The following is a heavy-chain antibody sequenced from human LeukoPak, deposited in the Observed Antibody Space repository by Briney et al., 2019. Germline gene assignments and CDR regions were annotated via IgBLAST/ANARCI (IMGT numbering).Heavy chain of an antibody. CDR2: MNPNSGNT. CDR3: ARGYYYDSSGYYSIDY. Sequence: GASVKVSCKASGCTFTSYDINWVRQATGQGLEWMGWMNPNSGNTGYAQKFQGRVTITRNTSISTAYMELSSLRSEDTAVYYCARGYYYDSSGYYSIDYWGQGTLVTVSS. J-gene: IGHJ4*02. V-gene: IGHV1-8*03. D-gene: IGHD3-22*01. CDR1: GCTFTSYD.